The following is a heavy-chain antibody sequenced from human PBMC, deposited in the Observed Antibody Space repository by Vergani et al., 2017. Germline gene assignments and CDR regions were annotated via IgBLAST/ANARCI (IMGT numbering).Heavy chain of an antibody. CDR2: IWYDGSNK. CDR1: GFTFRSYG. J-gene: IGHJ6*03. Sequence: QVQLVESGGGVVQPGRSLRLSCAASGFTFRSYGMHWVRQAPGKGLEWVAVIWYDGSNKYYADSVKGRFTISRDNSKNTLYLQMNSLRAEDTAVYYCARXGGCGGDCYRLTPLYYYYYMDVWGKGTTVTVSS. V-gene: IGHV3-33*01. D-gene: IGHD2-21*01. CDR3: ARXGGCGGDCYRLTPLYYYYYMDV.